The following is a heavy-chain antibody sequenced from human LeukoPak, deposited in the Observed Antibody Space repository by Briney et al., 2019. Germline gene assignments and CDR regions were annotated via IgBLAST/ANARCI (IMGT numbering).Heavy chain of an antibody. CDR1: GYSISSGYY. CDR3: ARAPGRYCRSTSCYGFSLYFYDVDV. J-gene: IGHJ6*03. V-gene: IGHV4-38-2*02. CDR2: IYHSGST. D-gene: IGHD2-2*01. Sequence: SETMSLTSTVYGYSISSGYYWGCIRQPPGKGLEWIGSIYHSGSTYYNPSLKSRVTISVDTSKNQFSLKLSSVTAAATAVYYCARAPGRYCRSTSCYGFSLYFYDVDVWGKGNTVTVSS.